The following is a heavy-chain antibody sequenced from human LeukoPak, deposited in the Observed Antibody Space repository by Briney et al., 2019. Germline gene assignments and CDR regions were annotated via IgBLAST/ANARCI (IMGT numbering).Heavy chain of an antibody. Sequence: GGSLRLSCAASGFTFSSYAMHWVRQAPGKGLEYVSAISSNGGSKYYANSVKGRFTISRDNSKNTLYLQMNSLRAEDTAVYYCAKDRKAATQLIDYWGQGTPVTVSS. CDR3: AKDRKAATQLIDY. CDR1: GFTFSSYA. D-gene: IGHD6-25*01. V-gene: IGHV3-64*01. J-gene: IGHJ4*02. CDR2: ISSNGGSK.